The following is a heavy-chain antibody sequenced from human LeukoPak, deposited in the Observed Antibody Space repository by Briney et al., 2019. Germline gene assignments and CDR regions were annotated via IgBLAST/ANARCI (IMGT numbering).Heavy chain of an antibody. CDR1: GFTFSSYA. J-gene: IGHJ4*02. CDR2: ISGSGGSI. V-gene: IGHV3-23*01. D-gene: IGHD3-9*01. Sequence: GGSLRLSCVASGFTFSSYAMSWVRQAPGKGLEWVSTISGSGGSIYYADSVRGRFTISRDSFKNTLYLQMNSLRAEDTAVYYCADGSYYDILTGYYPFDYWGQGTLVTVSS. CDR3: ADGSYYDILTGYYPFDY.